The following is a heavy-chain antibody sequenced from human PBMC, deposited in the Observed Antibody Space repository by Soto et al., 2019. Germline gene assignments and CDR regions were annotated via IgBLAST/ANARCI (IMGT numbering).Heavy chain of an antibody. D-gene: IGHD3-9*01. CDR1: GYTVTNYA. J-gene: IGHJ4*02. Sequence: QVQLVQSGAEVKKPGASVKVSCKASGYTVTNYAMQWVRQAPVQRLEWMGWINAGNGNTKYSQKFQGRVTITRDTSASTAYMELSSLRSEDTAVYYCARVTGYYAPDYWGQGTLVTVSS. CDR3: ARVTGYYAPDY. V-gene: IGHV1-3*01. CDR2: INAGNGNT.